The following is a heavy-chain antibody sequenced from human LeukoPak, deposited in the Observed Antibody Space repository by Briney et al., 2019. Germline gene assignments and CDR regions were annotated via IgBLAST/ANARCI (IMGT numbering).Heavy chain of an antibody. CDR1: GFTFDDHA. D-gene: IGHD4-17*01. CDR3: ARGLDGDYF. CDR2: ISWDGVNT. V-gene: IGHV3-43D*03. J-gene: IGHJ4*02. Sequence: GGSLRLSCAVSGFTFDDHAMYWVRQIPGKGLQFVSFISWDGVNTYYADSVKGRFTISRDNAKNTLYLQMNSLRAEDTALYYCARGLDGDYFWGQGTLVTVSS.